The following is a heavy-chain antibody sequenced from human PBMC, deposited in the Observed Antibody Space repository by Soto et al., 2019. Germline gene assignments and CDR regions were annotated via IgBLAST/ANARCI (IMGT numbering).Heavy chain of an antibody. CDR3: ATSWSSSAYCSGGSCYSY. CDR1: GGTFSSYA. J-gene: IGHJ4*02. CDR2: IIPIFGTA. D-gene: IGHD2-15*01. Sequence: QVQLVQSGAEVKKPGSSVKVSCKASGGTFSSYAISWVRQAPGQGLEWMGGIIPIFGTANYAQKLQGRVTITADESTSTAYMEMSSLRSEDTAVYYCATSWSSSAYCSGGSCYSYWGQGTLVTVYS. V-gene: IGHV1-69*01.